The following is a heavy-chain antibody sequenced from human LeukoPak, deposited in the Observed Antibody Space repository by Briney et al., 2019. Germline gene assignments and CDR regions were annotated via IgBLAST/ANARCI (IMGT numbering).Heavy chain of an antibody. CDR1: GGSISSYY. CDR3: ARRAPDYYDSSGYLDY. D-gene: IGHD3-22*01. J-gene: IGHJ4*02. V-gene: IGHV4-59*08. CDR2: IYYSGST. Sequence: SETLSLTCTVSGGSISSYYWSWIRQPPGKGLEWIGYIYYSGSTNYNPSLMSRVTISVDTSKNQFSLKLSSVTAADTAVYYCARRAPDYYDSSGYLDYWGQGTLVTVSS.